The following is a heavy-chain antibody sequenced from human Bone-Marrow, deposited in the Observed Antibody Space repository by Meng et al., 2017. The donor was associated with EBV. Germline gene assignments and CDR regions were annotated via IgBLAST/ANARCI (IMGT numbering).Heavy chain of an antibody. CDR1: GGSISSRNW. CDR3: ARRSITMVRGVDDWFDP. D-gene: IGHD3-10*01. Sequence: QVQLQESGPGLVKPSXXRSLTGAVPGGSISSRNWWSWVRQPPGKGLEWIGEIYHSGSTNYNPSLKSRVTISVDKSKNQFSLKLSSVTAADAAVYYCARRSITMVRGVDDWFDPWGQGTLVTVSS. V-gene: IGHV4-4*02. J-gene: IGHJ5*02. CDR2: IYHSGST.